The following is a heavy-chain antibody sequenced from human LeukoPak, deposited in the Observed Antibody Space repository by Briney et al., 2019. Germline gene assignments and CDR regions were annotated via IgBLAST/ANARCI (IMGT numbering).Heavy chain of an antibody. CDR3: ARASGSSAVPFDY. V-gene: IGHV1-46*01. Sequence: ASVKVSCKASGYTFTSNYMHWVRQAPGQGLEWMGVIAPSSGTTSYAQKFQGRVTMTRDTSTSTLYMELSSLTSEDTAVYYCARASGSSAVPFDYWGQRTLVTVSS. CDR2: IAPSSGTT. CDR1: GYTFTSNY. D-gene: IGHD3-10*01. J-gene: IGHJ4*02.